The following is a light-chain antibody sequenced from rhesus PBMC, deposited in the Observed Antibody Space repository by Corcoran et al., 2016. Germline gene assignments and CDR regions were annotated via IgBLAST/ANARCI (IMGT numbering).Light chain of an antibody. CDR1: SSDIGGYNY. J-gene: IGLJ6*01. Sequence: QAALTQPRSVSGSPGQAVTISCPGTSSDIGGYNYVYWYQHHPGTAPKLMIYEVSKRPSGVSDRFSGSKSGNTASLTISGLQAEDEADYYCSSYAGSNTYVFGSGTKLTVL. CDR2: EVS. V-gene: IGLV2-32*02. CDR3: SSYAGSNTYV.